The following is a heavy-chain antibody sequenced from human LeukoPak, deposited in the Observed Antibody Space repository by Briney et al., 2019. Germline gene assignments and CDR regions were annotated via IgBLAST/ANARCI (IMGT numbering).Heavy chain of an antibody. D-gene: IGHD3-9*01. CDR1: GDSFNTYW. CDR3: ATLDPASYYFDY. Sequence: GESLKISCKGSGDSFNTYWIGWVRQMPGKGLEWMGSIYPGDSETRYSPSFQGQVTISADKSISTAYLQWSSLKASDTAMYYCATLDPASYYFDYWGQGTLVTVSS. V-gene: IGHV5-51*01. CDR2: IYPGDSET. J-gene: IGHJ4*02.